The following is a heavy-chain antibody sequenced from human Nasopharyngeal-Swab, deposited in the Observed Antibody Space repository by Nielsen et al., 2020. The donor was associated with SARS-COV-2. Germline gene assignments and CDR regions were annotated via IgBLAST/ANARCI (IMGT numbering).Heavy chain of an antibody. J-gene: IGHJ4*02. V-gene: IGHV3-23*01. D-gene: IGHD3-10*01. Sequence: GGSLRLSCAASGFTFTSYVMSWVRQAPGKGSEWVSAISGSGGSTYYADSVKGRFTISRDNSKNTLYLQMNSLRAEDTAVYYCAKVRPDGSGSYTYDFGYWGQGALVTVSS. CDR1: GFTFTSYV. CDR2: ISGSGGST. CDR3: AKVRPDGSGSYTYDFGY.